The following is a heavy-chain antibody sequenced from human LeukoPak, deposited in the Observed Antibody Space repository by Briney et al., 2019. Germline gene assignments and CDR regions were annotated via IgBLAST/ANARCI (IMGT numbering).Heavy chain of an antibody. CDR2: ISGSGGST. D-gene: IGHD6-13*01. Sequence: PGGSLRLSCAASGFTFSSYAVSWVRQAPGKGLEWVSAISGSGGSTYYADSVKGRFTISRDNAKNSLYLQMNSLRAEDTAVYYCARARTSQQLNSFDIWGQGTMVTVSS. V-gene: IGHV3-23*01. CDR3: ARARTSQQLNSFDI. J-gene: IGHJ3*02. CDR1: GFTFSSYA.